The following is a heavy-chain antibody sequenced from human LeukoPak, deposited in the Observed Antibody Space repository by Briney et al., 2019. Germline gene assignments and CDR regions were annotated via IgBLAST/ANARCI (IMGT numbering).Heavy chain of an antibody. Sequence: SETLSLTCAVYGGSFSGYYWSWIRQPRGKGLEWIGEINHSGSTNYNPSLKSRVTISVDTSKNQFSLKLSSVTAADTAVYYCAGRVVVTRGYNWFDPWGQGTLVTVSS. CDR2: INHSGST. J-gene: IGHJ5*02. D-gene: IGHD3-22*01. V-gene: IGHV4-34*01. CDR3: AGRVVVTRGYNWFDP. CDR1: GGSFSGYY.